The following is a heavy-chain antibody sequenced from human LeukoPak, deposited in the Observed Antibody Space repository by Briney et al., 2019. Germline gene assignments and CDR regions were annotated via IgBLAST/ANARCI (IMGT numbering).Heavy chain of an antibody. CDR3: AIVACSSTSCYVYYYYMDA. Sequence: GGSLRFSCAASGFTFSDYYLSWIGQGPGKGLVGGSYISSSGSTIYYTDSVKGRITISRDIATNSLYLHTNNMRADDTAVYYCAIVACSSTSCYVYYYYMDACGKRTTVTASS. V-gene: IGHV3-11*01. J-gene: IGHJ6*03. CDR2: ISSSGSTI. CDR1: GFTFSDYY. D-gene: IGHD2-2*01.